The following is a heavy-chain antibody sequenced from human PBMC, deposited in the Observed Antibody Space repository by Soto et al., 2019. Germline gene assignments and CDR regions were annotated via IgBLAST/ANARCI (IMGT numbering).Heavy chain of an antibody. CDR2: VYHSGRT. V-gene: IGHV4-4*02. CDR3: ARTSTSRTRFDY. J-gene: IGHJ4*02. Sequence: QVQLQESGPGLVKPSGTLSLTCAVSGGSISTSNWWSWVRQPPGKGLEWIGEVYHSGRTNYNPSFKIRVAMSVDKSKNHFSLKLNSVTAADTALDYCARTSTSRTRFDYWGQGSLVTVSS. CDR1: GGSISTSNW. D-gene: IGHD1-1*01.